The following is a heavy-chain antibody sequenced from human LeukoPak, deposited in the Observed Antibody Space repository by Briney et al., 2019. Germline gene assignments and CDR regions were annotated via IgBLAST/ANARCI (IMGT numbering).Heavy chain of an antibody. D-gene: IGHD4-17*01. V-gene: IGHV1-24*01. CDR2: FDPEDGEA. CDR1: GYTLTELS. Sequence: ASVKVSCKVSGYTLTELSMHWVRQAPGKGLEWMGGFDPEDGEAIYAQKFQGRVTTTEDTSTDTAYMELSSLRSEDTAVYYCATVPSAVTTKGVDYWGQGTLVTVSS. CDR3: ATVPSAVTTKGVDY. J-gene: IGHJ4*02.